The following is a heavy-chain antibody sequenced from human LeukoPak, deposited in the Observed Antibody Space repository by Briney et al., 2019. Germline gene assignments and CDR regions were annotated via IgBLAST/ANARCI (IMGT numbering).Heavy chain of an antibody. D-gene: IGHD1-26*01. J-gene: IGHJ4*02. CDR2: ISYDGSNK. CDR3: AIVGATGY. CDR1: GFTFSSYA. Sequence: GGSLRLSCAASGFTFSSYAMHWVRQAPGKGLEWVAVISYDGSNKYYADSVKGRFTISRDNSKNTLYLQMSSLRAEDTAVYYCAIVGATGYWGQGTLVTVSS. V-gene: IGHV3-30*15.